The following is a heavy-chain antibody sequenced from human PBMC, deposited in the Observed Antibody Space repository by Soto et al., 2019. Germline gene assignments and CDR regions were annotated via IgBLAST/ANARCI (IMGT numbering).Heavy chain of an antibody. CDR1: GFTFSSYS. Sequence: GGSLRLSCAASGFTFSSYSMNWVRQAPGKGLEWVSSISSSSSYIYYADSVKGRFTISRDNAKNSLYLQMNSLRAEDTVVYFFAREYCSGGSCLSPDVWGQGTTVTVSS. CDR3: AREYCSGGSCLSPDV. D-gene: IGHD2-15*01. J-gene: IGHJ6*02. CDR2: ISSSSSYI. V-gene: IGHV3-21*01.